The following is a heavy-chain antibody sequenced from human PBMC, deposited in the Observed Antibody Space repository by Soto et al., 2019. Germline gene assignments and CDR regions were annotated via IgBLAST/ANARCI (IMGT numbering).Heavy chain of an antibody. CDR3: ARRAPYSDFLTGYPTDAFDI. CDR1: GGSISSSSYY. J-gene: IGHJ3*02. CDR2: IYYSGST. D-gene: IGHD3-9*01. Sequence: QLQLQESGPGLVKPSETLSLTCTVSGGSISSSSYYWGWIRQPPGKGLEWIGSIYYSGSTYYNPSLKSRFTTSVDTSKNHFSLRLSSVPAADTSVYYCARRAPYSDFLTGYPTDAFDIWGQGTMVTVSS. V-gene: IGHV4-39*01.